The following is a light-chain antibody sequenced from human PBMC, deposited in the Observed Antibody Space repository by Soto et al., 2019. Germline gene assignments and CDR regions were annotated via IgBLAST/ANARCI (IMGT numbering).Light chain of an antibody. V-gene: IGKV3-15*01. CDR1: QRVSSN. J-gene: IGKJ5*01. CDR3: QQYDSSPIT. CDR2: ATS. Sequence: EIVMTQSPATLSVSPGERASLSCRASQRVSSNLAWYRQKPGQTPRLLIYATSTRATGIPARFSGSGSGTDFTLTISRLEPEDFAVYYCQQYDSSPITFGQGTRLEIK.